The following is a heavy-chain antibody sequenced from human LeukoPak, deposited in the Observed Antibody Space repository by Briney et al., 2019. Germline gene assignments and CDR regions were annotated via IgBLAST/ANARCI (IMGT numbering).Heavy chain of an antibody. CDR1: GYTFTSYD. Sequence: GASVKVSCKASGYTFTSYDINWVRQATGQGLEWMGWMNPNSGNTGYAQKFQGRVTMTRNTSISTAYMELSSLRSEDTAVYYCARIGFVSSWYQSYYFDYWGQGTLVTVSS. CDR2: MNPNSGNT. D-gene: IGHD6-13*01. J-gene: IGHJ4*02. V-gene: IGHV1-8*01. CDR3: ARIGFVSSWYQSYYFDY.